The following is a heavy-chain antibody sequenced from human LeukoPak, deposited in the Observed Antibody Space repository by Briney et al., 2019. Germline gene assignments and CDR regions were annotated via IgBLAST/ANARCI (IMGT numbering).Heavy chain of an antibody. CDR1: GFTFSSYG. CDR3: AKVRGWFGELFLPPDY. D-gene: IGHD3-10*01. CDR2: ISYDGSNK. V-gene: IGHV3-30*18. J-gene: IGHJ4*02. Sequence: GGSLRLSCAASGFTFSSYGMHWVRQAPGKGLEWVAVISYDGSNKYYADSVKGRFTISRDNSKNTLYLQMNSLRAEDTAVYYCAKVRGWFGELFLPPDYWGQGTLVTVSS.